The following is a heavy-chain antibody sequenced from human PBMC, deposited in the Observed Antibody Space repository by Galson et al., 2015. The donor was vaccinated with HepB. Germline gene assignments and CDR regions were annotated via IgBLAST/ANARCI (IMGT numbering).Heavy chain of an antibody. CDR2: ISWNGNNI. CDR3: AKDIGYRNFYGLDV. Sequence: SLRLSCAVSGFSFDESAVHWVRQAPGKGLEWVSGISWNGNNIGYADSVKGRFTISRDNAKNSMSLQMNSLRVEDTALYYCAKDIGYRNFYGLDVWGQGTTVTVSS. D-gene: IGHD1-1*01. V-gene: IGHV3-9*01. CDR1: GFSFDESA. J-gene: IGHJ6*02.